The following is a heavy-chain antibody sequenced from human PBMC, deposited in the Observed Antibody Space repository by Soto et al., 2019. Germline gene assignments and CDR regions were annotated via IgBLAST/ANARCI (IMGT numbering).Heavy chain of an antibody. Sequence: SVKVSCKASGGTFSSYAISWVRQAPGQGLEWMGGIIPIFGTANYAQKFQGRVTITADESTSTAYMELSSLRSEDTAVYYCARQDFGVVRYPYYYYGMDVWAQGSSVT. CDR2: IIPIFGTA. CDR3: ARQDFGVVRYPYYYYGMDV. D-gene: IGHD3-3*01. CDR1: GGTFSSYA. J-gene: IGHJ6*02. V-gene: IGHV1-69*13.